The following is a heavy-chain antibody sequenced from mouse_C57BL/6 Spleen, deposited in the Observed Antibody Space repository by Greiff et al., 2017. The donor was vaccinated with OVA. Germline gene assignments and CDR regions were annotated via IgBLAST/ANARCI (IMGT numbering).Heavy chain of an antibody. CDR3: ATSITTVVAWYFDV. D-gene: IGHD1-1*01. J-gene: IGHJ1*03. CDR1: GYSFTDYN. V-gene: IGHV1-39*01. Sequence: EVQLVESGPELVKPGASVKISCKASGYSFTDYNMNWVKQSNGKSLEWIGVINPNYGTTSYNQKFKGKATLTVDQSSSTAYMQLNSLTSEDSAVYYCATSITTVVAWYFDVWGTGTTVTVSS. CDR2: INPNYGTT.